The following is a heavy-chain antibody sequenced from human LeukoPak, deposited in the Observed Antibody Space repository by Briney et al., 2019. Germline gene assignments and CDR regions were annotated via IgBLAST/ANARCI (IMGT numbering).Heavy chain of an antibody. CDR2: IWYDGSNK. J-gene: IGHJ4*02. V-gene: IGHV3-33*01. Sequence: GGSLRLSCAASGFTFSSYGMHWVRQAPGKGLEWVAVIWYDGSNKYYADSVKSRFTISRDNSKNTLYLQMNSLRAEDTAVYYCASDRPHPRVEPTNFDSWGQGTLITVSA. CDR3: ASDRPHPRVEPTNFDS. CDR1: GFTFSSYG. D-gene: IGHD1-14*01.